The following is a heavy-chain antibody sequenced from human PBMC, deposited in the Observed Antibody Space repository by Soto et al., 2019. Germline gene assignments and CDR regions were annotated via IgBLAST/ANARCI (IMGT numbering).Heavy chain of an antibody. D-gene: IGHD2-15*01. V-gene: IGHV1-3*01. CDR2: INPDNGNT. Sequence: QVQLVQSGAEVKKPGASVKISCKASGYTFTRYTMIWVHQAPGQRLEWMGWINPDNGNTKSSQKFQDRVIITRDTSASTAYMDLSSLRSEDTAVYYCARGIATGQLDPWGQGTLVTVSS. CDR3: ARGIATGQLDP. J-gene: IGHJ5*02. CDR1: GYTFTRYT.